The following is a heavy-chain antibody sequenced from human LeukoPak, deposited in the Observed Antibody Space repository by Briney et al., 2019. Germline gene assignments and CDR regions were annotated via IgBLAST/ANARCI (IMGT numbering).Heavy chain of an antibody. V-gene: IGHV4-59*08. CDR3: ARHTVTATFDY. J-gene: IGHJ4*02. CDR2: IYYSGST. CDR1: GGSFSGYY. D-gene: IGHD2-21*02. Sequence: PSETLSLTCAVYGGSFSGYYWSWIRQPPGKGLEWIGYIYYSGSTNYNPSLKSRVTISVDTSKNQFSLKLSSVTAADTAVYYCARHTVTATFDYWGQGTLVTVSS.